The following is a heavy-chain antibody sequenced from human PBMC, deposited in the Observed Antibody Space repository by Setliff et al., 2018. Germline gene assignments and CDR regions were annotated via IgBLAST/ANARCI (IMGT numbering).Heavy chain of an antibody. CDR2: IYTSGST. J-gene: IGHJ6*03. CDR1: GGSISRGSYD. Sequence: KPSETLSLTCTVSGGSISRGSYDWSWIRQPAGKGLEWIGRIYTSGSTNYNPSLKSRVTISVDTSKNQFSLKLSSVTAADTAVYYCARGGGQIHYDFWSGYFSDPQPNYYYYYMDVWGKGTTVTVSS. V-gene: IGHV4-61*02. D-gene: IGHD3-3*01. CDR3: ARGGGQIHYDFWSGYFSDPQPNYYYYYMDV.